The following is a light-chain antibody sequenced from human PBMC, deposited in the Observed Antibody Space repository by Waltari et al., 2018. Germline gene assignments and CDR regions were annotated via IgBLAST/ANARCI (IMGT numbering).Light chain of an antibody. J-gene: IGKJ5*01. Sequence: DIQLTQSPSSLSASVGDRVTITCQASRDISIYLNWYQQKPGKAPKFLIYDASNVERGVPSRFSGSGSGTHFSLNITGLQPEDVGTYDCQQYGSVPPRTFGQGTRLEI. CDR3: QQYGSVPPRT. CDR2: DAS. V-gene: IGKV1-33*01. CDR1: RDISIY.